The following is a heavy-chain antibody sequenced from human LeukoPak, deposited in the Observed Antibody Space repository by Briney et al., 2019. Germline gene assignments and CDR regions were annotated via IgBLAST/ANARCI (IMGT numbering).Heavy chain of an antibody. CDR1: GFTFSSYS. Sequence: PGGSLRLSCAASGFTFSSYSMNWVRQAPGKGLEWVSSISSSSSYIYYADSVKGRFTISRDNAKNSLYLQMNSLRAEDTAVYYCARENVDTAMVRYSDYWGQGTLVTVSS. J-gene: IGHJ4*02. CDR2: ISSSSSYI. V-gene: IGHV3-21*01. CDR3: ARENVDTAMVRYSDY. D-gene: IGHD5-18*01.